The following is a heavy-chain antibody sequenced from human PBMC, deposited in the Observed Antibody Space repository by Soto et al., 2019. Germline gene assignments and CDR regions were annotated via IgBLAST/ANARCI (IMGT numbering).Heavy chain of an antibody. Sequence: GASVKVSCKASGYTFTSYGISWVRQAPGQGLEWMGWISAYNGNTNYAQKLQGRVTMTTDTSTSTAYMELRSLRSDDTAVYYCARLETSAYCTNGVCYTDDFDYWGQGTLVTVSS. V-gene: IGHV1-18*01. CDR3: ARLETSAYCTNGVCYTDDFDY. CDR2: ISAYNGNT. CDR1: GYTFTSYG. D-gene: IGHD2-8*01. J-gene: IGHJ4*02.